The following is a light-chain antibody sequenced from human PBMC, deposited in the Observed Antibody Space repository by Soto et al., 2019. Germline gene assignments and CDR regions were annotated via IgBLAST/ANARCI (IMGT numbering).Light chain of an antibody. Sequence: QSVLTQPPSASGTPGQRVTISCSGSSSNIGSNTVNWYQQLPGTAPKLLLYSNNQRPSGVPDLFSGSKSGTSASLAISGLQSEDEADYYCAAWDDSLNGVVFGGGTTLTVL. CDR1: SSNIGSNT. J-gene: IGLJ2*01. V-gene: IGLV1-44*01. CDR2: SNN. CDR3: AAWDDSLNGVV.